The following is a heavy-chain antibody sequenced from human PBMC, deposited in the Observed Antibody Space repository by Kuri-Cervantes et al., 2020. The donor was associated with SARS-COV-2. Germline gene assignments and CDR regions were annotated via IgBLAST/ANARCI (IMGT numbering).Heavy chain of an antibody. J-gene: IGHJ4*02. D-gene: IGHD4-11*01. V-gene: IGHV2-70*01. CDR3: VRIRAATVIADY. CDR1: GFSLITSGMC. Sequence: SGPTLVKPTQTLTLTCTFSGFSLITSGMCVSWIRQPPGKALEWLAHIDWDDDKYYSTSLKTRLTIAKDTSKNQVVLTMTNMDPVDTTTYYCVRIRAATVIADYWGQGTLVTVSS. CDR2: IDWDDDK.